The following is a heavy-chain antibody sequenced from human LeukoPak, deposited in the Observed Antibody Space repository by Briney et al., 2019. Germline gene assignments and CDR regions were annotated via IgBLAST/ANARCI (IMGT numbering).Heavy chain of an antibody. V-gene: IGHV3-21*01. D-gene: IGHD2-21*02. CDR3: ASGDHYYYGMDV. CDR1: GFTFSSYA. Sequence: PGGSLRLSCAASGFTFSSYAMSWVRQAPGKGLEWVSSISSSSSYIYYADSVKGRFAISRDNAKNSLYLQMNSLRAEDTAVYYCASGDHYYYGMDVWGQGTTVTVSS. CDR2: ISSSSSYI. J-gene: IGHJ6*02.